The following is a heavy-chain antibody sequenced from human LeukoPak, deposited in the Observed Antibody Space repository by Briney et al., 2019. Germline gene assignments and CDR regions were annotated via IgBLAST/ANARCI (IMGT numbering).Heavy chain of an antibody. CDR2: ISGSGGST. Sequence: PGGSLRLSCAASGFTFSSYAMSWVRQAPGKGLEWVSAISGSGGSTYYADSVKGRFTISRDNSKNTLYLQMNSLRAGDTAVDYCGRGGGTAYSSSWFDCWGQGSLVTVSS. CDR1: GFTFSSYA. D-gene: IGHD6-13*01. CDR3: GRGGGTAYSSSWFDC. J-gene: IGHJ4*02. V-gene: IGHV3-23*01.